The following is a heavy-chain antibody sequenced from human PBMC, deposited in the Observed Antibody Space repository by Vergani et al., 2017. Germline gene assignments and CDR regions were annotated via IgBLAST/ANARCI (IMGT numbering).Heavy chain of an antibody. CDR2: IKQDGSEK. D-gene: IGHD3-10*01. CDR3: AGEFSGILWFGESYFDY. Sequence: EVQLVESGGGLVQPGGSLRLSCAASGFTFSSYWMSWVRQAPGKGLEWVANIKQDGSEKYYVDSVKGRFTISRDNAKNSLYLQMNSLRAEDTAVYYCAGEFSGILWFGESYFDYWGQGTLVTVSS. V-gene: IGHV3-7*01. CDR1: GFTFSSYW. J-gene: IGHJ4*02.